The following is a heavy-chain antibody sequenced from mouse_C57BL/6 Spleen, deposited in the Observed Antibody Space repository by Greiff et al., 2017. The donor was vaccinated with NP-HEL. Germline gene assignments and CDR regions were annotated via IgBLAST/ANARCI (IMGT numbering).Heavy chain of an antibody. V-gene: IGHV1-82*01. D-gene: IGHD1-1*01. J-gene: IGHJ2*01. Sequence: VQGVESGPELVKPGASVKISCKASGYAFSSSWMNWVKQRPGKGLEWIGRIYPGDGDTNYNGKFKGKATLTADKSSSTAYMQLSSLTSEDSAVYFCARDIIYYFDYWGQGTTLTVSS. CDR3: ARDIIYYFDY. CDR2: IYPGDGDT. CDR1: GYAFSSSW.